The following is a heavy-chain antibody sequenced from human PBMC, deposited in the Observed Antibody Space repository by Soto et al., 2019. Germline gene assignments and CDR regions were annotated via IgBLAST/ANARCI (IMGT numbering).Heavy chain of an antibody. CDR1: GYTFTSYG. V-gene: IGHV1-18*01. Sequence: ASVKVSCKASGYTFTSYGISWVRQAPGLGLEWMGWISAYNGNTNYAQKLQGRVTMTTDTSTSTAYMELRSLRSDDTAVYYCARDPYYGSGGVSWFDPWGQGTLVTSPQ. CDR3: ARDPYYGSGGVSWFDP. D-gene: IGHD3-10*01. J-gene: IGHJ5*02. CDR2: ISAYNGNT.